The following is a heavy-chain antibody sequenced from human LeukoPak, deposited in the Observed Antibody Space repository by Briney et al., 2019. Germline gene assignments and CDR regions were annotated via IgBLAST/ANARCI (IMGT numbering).Heavy chain of an antibody. CDR1: GYTFTSYG. V-gene: IGHV1-18*01. CDR3: ARKFLGSRGYYFDY. CDR2: ISAYNGNT. Sequence: GASVKVSCKASGYTFTSYGISWVRQAPGQGLEWMGWISAYNGNTNYAQKLQGRVTMTRDMSTSTVYMELSSLRSEDTAVYYCARKFLGSRGYYFDYWGQGTLVTVSS. D-gene: IGHD3-10*01. J-gene: IGHJ4*02.